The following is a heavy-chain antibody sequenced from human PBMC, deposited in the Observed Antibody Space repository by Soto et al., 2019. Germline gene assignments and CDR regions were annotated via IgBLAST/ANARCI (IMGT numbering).Heavy chain of an antibody. D-gene: IGHD6-19*01. CDR2: ISWNSGSI. J-gene: IGHJ4*02. Sequence: EMQLVESGGGLVQPGRSLRLSCAASGFTFDDYAMHWVRQAPGKGLEWVSGISWNSGSIGYADSVKGRFTISRDNAKNSLYLQMNSLRAEDTALYYCANDSTQWLAIIDYWGQGTLVTVSS. CDR1: GFTFDDYA. V-gene: IGHV3-9*01. CDR3: ANDSTQWLAIIDY.